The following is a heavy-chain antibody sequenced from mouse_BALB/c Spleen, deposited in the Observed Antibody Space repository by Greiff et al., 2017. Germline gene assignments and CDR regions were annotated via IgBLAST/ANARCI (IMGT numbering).Heavy chain of an antibody. V-gene: IGHV5-17*02. D-gene: IGHD2-12*01. CDR3: ARGRRALDY. CDR2: ISSGSSTI. J-gene: IGHJ2*01. CDR1: GFTFSSFG. Sequence: EVQRVESGGGLVQPGGSRKLSCAASGFTFSSFGMHWVRQAPEKGLEWVAYISSGSSTIYYADTVKGRFTISRDNPKNTLFLQMTSLRSEDTAMYYCARGRRALDYWGQGTTLTVSS.